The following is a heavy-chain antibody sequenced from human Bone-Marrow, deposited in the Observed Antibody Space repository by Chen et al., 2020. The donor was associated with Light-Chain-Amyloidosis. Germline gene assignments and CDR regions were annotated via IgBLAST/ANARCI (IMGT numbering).Heavy chain of an antibody. CDR3: ARRRDGYNFDY. V-gene: IGHV5-51*01. Sequence: EVQLEQSGPEVKKPGESLQISCKGSGYTFPNYRIGWVRQMPGKGLEWMGVIYPDDSDARYSPSFEGQVTISADKSITTAYLQWRSLKASDTAMYYCARRRDGYNFDYWGQGTLVTVSS. D-gene: IGHD5-12*01. CDR2: IYPDDSDA. CDR1: GYTFPNYR. J-gene: IGHJ4*02.